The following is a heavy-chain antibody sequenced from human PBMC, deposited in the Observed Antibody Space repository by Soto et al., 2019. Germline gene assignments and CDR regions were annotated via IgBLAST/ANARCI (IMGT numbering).Heavy chain of an antibody. CDR3: ARLGGYCTTTCHVYYGMDV. V-gene: IGHV4-39*01. J-gene: IGHJ6*02. CDR1: GGSISSGAYS. D-gene: IGHD2-8*01. Sequence: QLQLQESGPGLVKPSETLSLICTVSGGSISSGAYSWGWIRQPPGKGLEWIGTFYYSGSTPYNPSLHSRLTISVDKSRTQFSLEVSAVTAADTAVYYGARLGGYCTTTCHVYYGMDVWGQGTTVTVSS. CDR2: FYYSGST.